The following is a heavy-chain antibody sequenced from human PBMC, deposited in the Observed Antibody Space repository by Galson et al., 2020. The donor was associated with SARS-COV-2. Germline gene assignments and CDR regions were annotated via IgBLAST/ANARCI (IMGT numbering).Heavy chain of an antibody. CDR3: ARDSSDSSSHNWFDP. Sequence: ASVKVSCKTSGYTFTAYYVHWVRQAPGQGLEWMGWINSNTGETRYTQKFQGRVTITRDTSISTAYMELSRRKSDDTAVYYCARDSSDSSSHNWFDPWGQGTLVTVSS. D-gene: IGHD6-6*01. J-gene: IGHJ5*02. V-gene: IGHV1-2*02. CDR1: GYTFTAYY. CDR2: INSNTGET.